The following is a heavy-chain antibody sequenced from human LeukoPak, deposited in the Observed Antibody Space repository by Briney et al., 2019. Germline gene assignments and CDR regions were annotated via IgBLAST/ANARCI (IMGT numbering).Heavy chain of an antibody. CDR2: IYTSGST. D-gene: IGHD3-22*01. J-gene: IGHJ4*02. CDR3: ARHGDYYDSSGYLSFDY. Sequence: SETLSLTCTVSGGSISSYYWSWIRQPPGKGLEWIGYIYTSGSTNHNPSLKSRVTISVDTSKNQFSLKLSSVTAADTAVYYCARHGDYYDSSGYLSFDYWGQGTLVTVSS. CDR1: GGSISSYY. V-gene: IGHV4-4*09.